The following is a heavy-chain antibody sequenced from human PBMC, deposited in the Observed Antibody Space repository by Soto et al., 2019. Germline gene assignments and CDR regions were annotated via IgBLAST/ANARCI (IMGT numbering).Heavy chain of an antibody. D-gene: IGHD3-10*01. Sequence: GSGPTLVNPTQTLTLTCTFSGFSLSTSGVGVGWIRQPPGKALEWLALIYWDDDKRYSPSLKSRLTITKDTSKNQVVLTMTNMDPVDTATYYCAHSRPGGYYGSGRDYYYMDVWGKGTTVTVSS. V-gene: IGHV2-5*02. CDR3: AHSRPGGYYGSGRDYYYMDV. CDR2: IYWDDDK. CDR1: GFSLSTSGVG. J-gene: IGHJ6*03.